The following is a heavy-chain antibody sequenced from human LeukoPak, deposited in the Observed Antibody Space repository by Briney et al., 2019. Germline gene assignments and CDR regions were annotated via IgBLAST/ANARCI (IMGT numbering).Heavy chain of an antibody. CDR2: ISRGSDHI. J-gene: IGHJ4*02. D-gene: IGHD3-22*01. Sequence: GMSLRLSCAASGFTFSSYAMNWVRQAPGKGLEWVSSISRGSDHIFYADSMKGRFTISRDNAKNSLYLQMNSPGAEDTAVYYCARPYDTRGYFPDYWGQGTLVTVSS. CDR1: GFTFSSYA. V-gene: IGHV3-21*01. CDR3: ARPYDTRGYFPDY.